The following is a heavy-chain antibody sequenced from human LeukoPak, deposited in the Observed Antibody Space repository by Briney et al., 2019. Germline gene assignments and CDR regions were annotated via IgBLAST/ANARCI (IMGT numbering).Heavy chain of an antibody. D-gene: IGHD3-10*01. Sequence: SETLSLTCAVSGHSTSSGSYWGWIRQPPGKGLEWIGSMYHSGSTFYNPSLMSRVTISVDTSNNQFSLKLSSVTAADTAVYYCARTYYYGSFEKNRFDPWGQGTLVTVSS. V-gene: IGHV4-38-2*01. CDR2: MYHSGST. CDR3: ARTYYYGSFEKNRFDP. CDR1: GHSTSSGSY. J-gene: IGHJ5*02.